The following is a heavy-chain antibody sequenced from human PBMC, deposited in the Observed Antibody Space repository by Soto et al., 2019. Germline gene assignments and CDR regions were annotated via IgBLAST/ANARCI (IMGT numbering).Heavy chain of an antibody. J-gene: IGHJ6*03. CDR1: GGSFSGYY. CDR3: AREDADGSGSYYRRHYYYYMDV. V-gene: IGHV4-34*01. Sequence: KPSETLSLTCAVYGGSFSGYYWSWIRQPPGKGLEWIGEINHSGSTNYNPSLKSRVTISVDTSKNQFSLKLSSVTAADTAVYYCAREDADGSGSYYRRHYYYYMDVWGKGTTVNVSS. D-gene: IGHD3-10*01. CDR2: INHSGST.